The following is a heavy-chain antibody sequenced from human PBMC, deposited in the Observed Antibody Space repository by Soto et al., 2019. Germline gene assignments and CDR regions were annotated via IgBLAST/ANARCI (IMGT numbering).Heavy chain of an antibody. D-gene: IGHD1-7*01. CDR3: ARGLTGTTVATHFDY. CDR1: GGPFSSYT. J-gene: IGHJ4*02. Sequence: GASVKVSCKASGGPFSSYTISWVRQAPGQGLEWKGRIIPILGIANYAQKFQGRDTITADKSTSTAYMELSSLRSEDTSLYYCARGLTGTTVATHFDYWGQGTLVTVSS. CDR2: IIPILGIA. V-gene: IGHV1-69*02.